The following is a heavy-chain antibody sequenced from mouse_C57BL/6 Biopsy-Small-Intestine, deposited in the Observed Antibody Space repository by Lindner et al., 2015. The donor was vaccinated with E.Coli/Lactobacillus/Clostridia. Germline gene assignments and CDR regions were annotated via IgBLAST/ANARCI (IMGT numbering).Heavy chain of an antibody. J-gene: IGHJ4*01. CDR3: ARVSEGVDKPYDY. D-gene: IGHD1-1*02. CDR2: VSGWNGDT. CDR1: GYSLTTFG. Sequence: SVKVSCKASGYSLTTFGFSWVRQAPGQGLEWMGWVSGWNGDTNYAQNLQGRVTMTTDTSTSTAYMELRSLRSDDTAVYYCARVSEGVDKPYDYWGQGTLVTVSS. V-gene: IGHV1-81*01.